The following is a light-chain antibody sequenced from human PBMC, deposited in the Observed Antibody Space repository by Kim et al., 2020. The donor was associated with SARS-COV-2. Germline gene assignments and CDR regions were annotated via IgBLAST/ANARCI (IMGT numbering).Light chain of an antibody. CDR3: GTWDTSLTAGV. CDR2: VNN. V-gene: IGLV1-51*01. Sequence: GQGLTLSCSGNSSNSGNNYVSWYQQFPGTAPKLLIYVNNKRTSGIPDRFPGSKSGTSATLGITGLQTGDEADYHCGTWDTSLTAGVFGGGTQLTVL. J-gene: IGLJ2*01. CDR1: SSNSGNNY.